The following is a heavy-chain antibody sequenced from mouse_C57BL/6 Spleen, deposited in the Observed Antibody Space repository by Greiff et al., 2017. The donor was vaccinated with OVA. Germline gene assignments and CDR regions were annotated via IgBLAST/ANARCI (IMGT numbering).Heavy chain of an antibody. Sequence: VQLQQSGPELVKPGASVKISCKASGYSFTSYYIHWVKQRPGQGLEWIGWIYPGSGNTKYNEKFKGKATLTADTSSSTAYMQLSSLTSEDSAVYYCARSRGYQPSYWYFDVWGTGTTVTVSS. J-gene: IGHJ1*03. V-gene: IGHV1-66*01. CDR2: IYPGSGNT. CDR3: ARSRGYQPSYWYFDV. D-gene: IGHD3-1*01. CDR1: GYSFTSYY.